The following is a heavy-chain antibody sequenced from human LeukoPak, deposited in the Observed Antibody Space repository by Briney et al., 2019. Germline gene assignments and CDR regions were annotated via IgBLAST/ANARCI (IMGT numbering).Heavy chain of an antibody. V-gene: IGHV4-30-4*01. CDR1: GGSISSGDYY. D-gene: IGHD6-13*01. J-gene: IGHJ3*02. Sequence: PSETLSLTCTVSGGSISSGDYYWRWIRQPPGKGLEWIGYIYYSGSTQYNPSLKSRVTISVDTSKNQFSLKLSSVTAADTAVYYCATYSSSWYSYAFDIWGQGTMVTVSS. CDR3: ATYSSSWYSYAFDI. CDR2: IYYSGST.